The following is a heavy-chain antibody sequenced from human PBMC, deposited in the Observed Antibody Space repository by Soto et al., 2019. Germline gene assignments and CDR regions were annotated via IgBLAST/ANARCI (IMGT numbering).Heavy chain of an antibody. J-gene: IGHJ3*02. D-gene: IGHD6-19*01. Sequence: HPGGSLRLSCAASGFTFSSYAMSWVRQAPGKGLEWVSAISGSGGSTYYADSVKGRFTISRDNSKNTLYLQMNSLRAEDTAVYYCAKDRGIAVAAIDAFDIWGQGTMVTVSS. CDR2: ISGSGGST. CDR3: AKDRGIAVAAIDAFDI. V-gene: IGHV3-23*01. CDR1: GFTFSSYA.